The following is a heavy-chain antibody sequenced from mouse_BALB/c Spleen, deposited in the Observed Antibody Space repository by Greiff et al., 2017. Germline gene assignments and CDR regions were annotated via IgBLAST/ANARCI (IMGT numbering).Heavy chain of an antibody. CDR3: ARRSYPFYAMDY. D-gene: IGHD6-5*01. CDR2: ISYSGST. J-gene: IGHJ4*01. Sequence: VQLQQSGPGLVKPSQSLSLTCTVTGYSITSDYAWNWIRQFPGNKLEWMGYISYSGSTSYNPSLKSRISITRDTSKNQFFLQLNSVTTEDTATYYCARRSYPFYAMDYWGQGTSVTVSS. V-gene: IGHV3-2*02. CDR1: GYSITSDYA.